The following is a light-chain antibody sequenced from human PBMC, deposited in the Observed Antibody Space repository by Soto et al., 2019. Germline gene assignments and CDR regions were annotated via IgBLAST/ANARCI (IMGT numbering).Light chain of an antibody. J-gene: IGKJ2*01. CDR2: QAS. CDR3: QQYHSYPYS. Sequence: DIPMTQSPSTLSVSVRDRVTITCRASQSVSPWLAWYQQKPGKAPRLLIYQASTLESGVPSRFSGSGTGTECTLTISSLQPDDFATYYCQQYHSYPYSFGQGTKLEI. CDR1: QSVSPW. V-gene: IGKV1-5*03.